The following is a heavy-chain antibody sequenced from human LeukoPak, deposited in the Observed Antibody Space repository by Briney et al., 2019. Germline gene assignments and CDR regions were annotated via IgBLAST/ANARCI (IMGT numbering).Heavy chain of an antibody. V-gene: IGHV4-39*01. J-gene: IGHJ4*02. CDR2: IYYSGST. Sequence: SETLSLTCAVYGGSFSGYYWGWIRQPPGKGLEWIGSIYYSGSTYYNPSLKSRVTISVDTSKNQFSLKLSSVTAADTAVYYCARWITIFGVDIGTAFDYWGQGTLVTVSS. CDR1: GGSFSGYY. D-gene: IGHD3-3*01. CDR3: ARWITIFGVDIGTAFDY.